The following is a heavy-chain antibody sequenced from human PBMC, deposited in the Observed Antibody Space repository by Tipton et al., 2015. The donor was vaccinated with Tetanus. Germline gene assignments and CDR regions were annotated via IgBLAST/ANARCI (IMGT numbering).Heavy chain of an antibody. CDR2: IYYSGST. D-gene: IGHD4-23*01. CDR1: GGLITTGGYS. Sequence: PGLVKPSQTLSLTCNVSGGLITTGGYSWGWIRQSPGQGLEWIGLIYYSGSTSYNPSLKSRVTISVDTSKNQLSLKLTSVTAADTAVYYCATMTPVDWYFDLWGRGTLVTVSS. J-gene: IGHJ2*01. V-gene: IGHV4-61*08. CDR3: ATMTPVDWYFDL.